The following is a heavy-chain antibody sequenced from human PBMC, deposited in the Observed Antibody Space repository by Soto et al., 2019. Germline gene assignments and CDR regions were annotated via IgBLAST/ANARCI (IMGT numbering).Heavy chain of an antibody. D-gene: IGHD3-10*02. Sequence: EVQLLESGGGLVQPGGSLRLSCVASGITFSSHTMAWVRQAQGKGLEWDSKIDPSGGSTYYADSVRGRFTISRDNSQNTLYLQMNSLRVGDTAVYYGAKEFYYVVDPWGQGTLVTVSS. CDR3: AKEFYYVVDP. CDR2: IDPSGGST. V-gene: IGHV3-23*01. J-gene: IGHJ5*02. CDR1: GITFSSHT.